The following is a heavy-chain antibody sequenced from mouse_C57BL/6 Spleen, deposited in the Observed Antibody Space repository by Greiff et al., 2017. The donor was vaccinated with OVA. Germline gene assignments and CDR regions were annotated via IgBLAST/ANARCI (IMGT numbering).Heavy chain of an antibody. V-gene: IGHV1-82*01. CDR1: GYAFSSSW. Sequence: QVQLQQSGPELVKPGASVKISCKASGYAFSSSWMNWVKQRPGKGLEWIGRIYPGDGDTNYNGKFKGKATLTADKSSSTAYMPLSSLTSEDSAVYFCARGKNYYGSSFLYAMDYWGQGTSVTVSS. CDR3: ARGKNYYGSSFLYAMDY. CDR2: IYPGDGDT. J-gene: IGHJ4*01. D-gene: IGHD1-1*01.